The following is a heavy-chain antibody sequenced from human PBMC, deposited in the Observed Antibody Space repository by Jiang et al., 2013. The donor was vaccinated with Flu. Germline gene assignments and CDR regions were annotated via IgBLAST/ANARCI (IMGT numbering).Heavy chain of an antibody. CDR1: GDSVSSNSAA. Sequence: QTLSLTCAISGDSVSSNSAAWNWIRQSPSRGLEWLGRTYYRSKWYNDYAVSVKSRITINPDTSKNQFSLQLNSVTPEDTAVYYCAREEEYYYGSGSYSVLYYGMDVWGKGTTVTVSS. CDR2: TYYRSKWYN. D-gene: IGHD3-10*01. CDR3: AREEEYYYGSGSYSVLYYGMDV. V-gene: IGHV6-1*01. J-gene: IGHJ6*04.